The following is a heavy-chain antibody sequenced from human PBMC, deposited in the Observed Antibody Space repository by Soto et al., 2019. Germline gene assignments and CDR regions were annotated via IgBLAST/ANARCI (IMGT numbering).Heavy chain of an antibody. CDR1: GFTFAKYD. CDR3: ARLGDHHAVDV. J-gene: IGHJ3*01. V-gene: IGHV3-33*01. Sequence: QVQLLESGGGVVQPGTSLRLSCAASGFTFAKYDMHWVRQAPGKGLEWVAVIWYDGSHQYSADSVKGRFTISRDNTKNTVDLPMNSLGVADTAVYFCARLGDHHAVDVWGQGTMVIVSS. CDR2: IWYDGSHQ.